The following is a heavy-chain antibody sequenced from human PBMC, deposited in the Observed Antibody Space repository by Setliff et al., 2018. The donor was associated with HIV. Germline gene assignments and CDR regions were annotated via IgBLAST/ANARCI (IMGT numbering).Heavy chain of an antibody. J-gene: IGHJ3*02. Sequence: PSETLSLTCAVYGGSFSGYYWSWIRQPPGKGLEWVGEINHSGSTNYNPSLKSRVTISVDTSKNQFSLKLSSVTAADTAVYFCAREDFNDLSAFDIWGQGTRVTVSS. CDR3: AREDFNDLSAFDI. D-gene: IGHD2-15*01. V-gene: IGHV4-34*01. CDR1: GGSFSGYY. CDR2: INHSGST.